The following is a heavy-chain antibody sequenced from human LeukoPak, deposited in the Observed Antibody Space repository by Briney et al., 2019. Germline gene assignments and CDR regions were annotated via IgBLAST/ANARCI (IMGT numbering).Heavy chain of an antibody. J-gene: IGHJ4*02. V-gene: IGHV3-30*02. Sequence: RPGGSLRLSCAASGFTFSSYGMHWVRQAPGKGLEWVAFIRYDGSNKYYADSVKGRFTISRDNSKNTLYLQMNSLRAEDTAVYYCAKGVWFLEWSPHGPYWGQGTLVTVSS. CDR1: GFTFSSYG. CDR2: IRYDGSNK. D-gene: IGHD3-3*01. CDR3: AKGVWFLEWSPHGPY.